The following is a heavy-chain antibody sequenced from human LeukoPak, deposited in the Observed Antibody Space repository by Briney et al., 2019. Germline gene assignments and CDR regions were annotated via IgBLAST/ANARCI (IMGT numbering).Heavy chain of an antibody. V-gene: IGHV3-30*04. J-gene: IGHJ4*02. Sequence: PGGSLRLSCAASGFTLSCYAIHWVCQAPGKGLEWVAVISYDGNDKYYTDSVKGRLTISRDNSWNTVYLQLNSLRAEDTAEYYCASHSVPGMVTSFDYSGQGTLVTVSS. CDR1: GFTLSCYA. CDR2: ISYDGNDK. CDR3: ASHSVPGMVTSFDY. D-gene: IGHD2-21*02.